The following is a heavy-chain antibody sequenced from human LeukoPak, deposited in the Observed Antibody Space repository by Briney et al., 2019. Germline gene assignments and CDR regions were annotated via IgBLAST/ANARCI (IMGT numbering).Heavy chain of an antibody. CDR1: GFTFSSYS. Sequence: PGGSLRLSCAASGFTFSSYSVNWVRQAPGKGLEWVSSISSSSSYIYYADSVKGRFTISRDNAKNSLYLQMNSLRAEDTAVYYCARDPPAANYGVSRTWGQGTLVTVSS. J-gene: IGHJ4*02. CDR2: ISSSSSYI. CDR3: ARDPPAANYGVSRT. V-gene: IGHV3-21*01. D-gene: IGHD2-2*01.